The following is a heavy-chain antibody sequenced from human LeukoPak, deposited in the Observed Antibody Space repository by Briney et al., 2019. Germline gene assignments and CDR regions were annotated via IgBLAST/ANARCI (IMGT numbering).Heavy chain of an antibody. CDR1: GFTFSSYA. CDR3: ARADYYGSGSYAGVLDY. Sequence: GGSLRLSCAASGFTFSSYAMHWVRQAPGKGLEWVAVISYDGSNKYYTDSVKGRFTISRDNSKNTLYLQMNSLRAEDTAVYYCARADYYGSGSYAGVLDYWGQGTLVTVSS. D-gene: IGHD3-10*01. CDR2: ISYDGSNK. V-gene: IGHV3-30*04. J-gene: IGHJ4*02.